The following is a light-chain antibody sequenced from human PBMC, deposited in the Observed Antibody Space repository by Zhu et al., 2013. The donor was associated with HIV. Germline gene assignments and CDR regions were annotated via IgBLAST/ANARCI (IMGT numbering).Light chain of an antibody. CDR2: WAS. Sequence: DIVMTQSPDSLAVSLGERATINRKSSQSVLSNSNNRNYLAWYQHKPGQPPKMLIYWASTRESGVPDRFSGSGSGADFTLTISSLQAEDVAVYYCQQSYDAPITFGQGTRLEIK. CDR1: QSVLSNSNNRNY. V-gene: IGKV4-1*01. CDR3: QQSYDAPIT. J-gene: IGKJ5*01.